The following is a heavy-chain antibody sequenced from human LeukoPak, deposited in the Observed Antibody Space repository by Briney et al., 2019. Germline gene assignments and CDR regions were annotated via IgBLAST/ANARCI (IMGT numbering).Heavy chain of an antibody. D-gene: IGHD1-7*01. V-gene: IGHV1-69*13. CDR2: IIPIFGTA. CDR1: GGTSSSYA. Sequence: ASVKVSYKASGGTSSSYAISWVRQAPGQGLEWMGGIIPIFGTANYAQKFQGRVTITADESTSTAYMELSSLRSDDTAVYYCARNNGITGTGGSDYWGQGTLVTVSS. J-gene: IGHJ4*02. CDR3: ARNNGITGTGGSDY.